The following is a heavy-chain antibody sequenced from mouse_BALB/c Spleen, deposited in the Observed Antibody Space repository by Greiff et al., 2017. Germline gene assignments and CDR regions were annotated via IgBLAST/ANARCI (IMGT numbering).Heavy chain of an antibody. CDR3: ARGGDGAY. CDR2: ISTYYGDA. J-gene: IGHJ3*01. CDR1: GYTFTDYA. D-gene: IGHD3-3*01. V-gene: IGHV1S137*01. Sequence: VNVVESGAELVRPGVSVKSSCKGSGYTFTDYAMHWVKQSHAKSLEWIGVISTYYGDASYNQKFKGKATMTVDKSSSTAYMELARLTSEVSAIYYCARGGDGAYWGQGTLVTVSA.